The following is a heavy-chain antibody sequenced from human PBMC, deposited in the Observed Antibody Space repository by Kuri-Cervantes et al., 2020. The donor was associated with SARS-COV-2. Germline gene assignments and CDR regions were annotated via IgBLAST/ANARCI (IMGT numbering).Heavy chain of an antibody. Sequence: LRLSCTVSGGSSSSGDYYWSWIRQPPGKGLGWIGYIYYSGSTYYNPSLKSRVTISVDTSKNQFSLKLSSVTAADTAVYYCARAEVVPAATKAKYYFDYWGQGTLVTVSS. D-gene: IGHD2-2*01. CDR2: IYYSGST. V-gene: IGHV4-30-4*08. J-gene: IGHJ4*02. CDR3: ARAEVVPAATKAKYYFDY. CDR1: GGSSSSGDYY.